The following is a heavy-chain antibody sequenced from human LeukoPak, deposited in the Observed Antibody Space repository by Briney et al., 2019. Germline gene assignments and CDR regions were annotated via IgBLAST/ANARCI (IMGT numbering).Heavy chain of an antibody. CDR3: ARVLAVAANSYYYYMDV. CDR2: ISSSGSTI. J-gene: IGHJ6*03. V-gene: IGHV3-48*03. Sequence: GGSLRLSCAASGFTFSSYEMNWVRQAPGKGLEWVSYISSSGSTIYYADSVKGRFTISRDNAKNSLCLQMNSLRAEDTAVYYCARVLAVAANSYYYYMDVWGKGTTVTVSS. D-gene: IGHD2-15*01. CDR1: GFTFSSYE.